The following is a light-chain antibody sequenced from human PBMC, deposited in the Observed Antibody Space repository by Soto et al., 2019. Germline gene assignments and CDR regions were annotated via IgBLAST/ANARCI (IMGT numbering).Light chain of an antibody. CDR3: HQYYSTPRP. CDR2: WAS. CDR1: QSILSSSNNKHY. J-gene: IGKJ1*01. V-gene: IGKV4-1*01. Sequence: DIVMTQSPDSLAVSLGERATINCKSSQSILSSSNNKHYLAWYQQRPGQAPRLLLYWASTRQSGVPDRFSGSGSGTDFTLTITGLQAEDVAVYYCHQYYSTPRPFGLGTKVEIK.